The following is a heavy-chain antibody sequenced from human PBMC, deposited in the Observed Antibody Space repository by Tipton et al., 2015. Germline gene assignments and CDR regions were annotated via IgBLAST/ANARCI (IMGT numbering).Heavy chain of an antibody. J-gene: IGHJ6*02. CDR3: ARAGGNSGNYYYYGMDV. V-gene: IGHV5-51*01. CDR2: IYPGDSDT. Sequence: QLVQSGAEVKKPGESLKISCKGSGFSFTSFWIAWVRQMPGKGLEWMGIIYPGDSDTTYSPSFQGQVTISADKSISTAYLQWSSLKASDTAMYYCARAGGNSGNYYYYGMDVWGHGTTVTVS. CDR1: GFSFTSFW. D-gene: IGHD4-23*01.